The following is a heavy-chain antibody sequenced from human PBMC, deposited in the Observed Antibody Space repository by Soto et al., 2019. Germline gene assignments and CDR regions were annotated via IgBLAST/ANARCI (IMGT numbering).Heavy chain of an antibody. CDR3: ARDYDSSGWNWFDP. D-gene: IGHD3-22*01. CDR2: IYHSGST. Sequence: NPSETLSLTCAVSGGSISSGGYSWSWIRQPPGKGLEWIGYIYHSGSTYYNPSLKSRVTISVDRSKNQFSLKLSSVTAADTAVYYCARDYDSSGWNWFDPWGQGTLVTVSS. J-gene: IGHJ5*02. V-gene: IGHV4-30-2*01. CDR1: GGSISSGGYS.